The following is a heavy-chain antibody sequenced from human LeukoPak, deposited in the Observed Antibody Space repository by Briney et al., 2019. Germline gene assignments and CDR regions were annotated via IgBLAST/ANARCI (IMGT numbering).Heavy chain of an antibody. D-gene: IGHD3-16*01. Sequence: GGSLRLSCAASGFTFSSYWMSWVRQAPGKGLEWVANIKQDGSEKYYVDSVKGRFTISRDNAKNSLYLQMNSLRAEDTAVYYCAREGSVGDKEDAFDIWGQGTMVTVSS. CDR3: AREGSVGDKEDAFDI. CDR2: IKQDGSEK. V-gene: IGHV3-7*01. J-gene: IGHJ3*02. CDR1: GFTFSSYW.